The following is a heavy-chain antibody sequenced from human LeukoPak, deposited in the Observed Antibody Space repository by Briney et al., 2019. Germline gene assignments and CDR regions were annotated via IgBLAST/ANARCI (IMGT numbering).Heavy chain of an antibody. CDR2: ISTYNGNT. D-gene: IGHD3-22*01. CDR1: GYTFNSYD. V-gene: IGHV1-18*01. J-gene: IGHJ3*02. CDR3: ARDVTYYYDTSGYRDAFDI. Sequence: ASVKVSCKASGYTFNSYDISWVRQAPGQGLEWMAWISTYNGNTNYALKVQGRATMTTDTSTSTAYMELRSLRSDDTAVYYCARDVTYYYDTSGYRDAFDIWGQGTMVTVSS.